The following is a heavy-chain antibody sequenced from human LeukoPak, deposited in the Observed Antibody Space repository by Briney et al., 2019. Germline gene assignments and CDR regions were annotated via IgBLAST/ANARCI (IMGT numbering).Heavy chain of an antibody. V-gene: IGHV3-66*01. J-gene: IGHJ3*02. D-gene: IGHD4-23*01. CDR3: ARDQYYGGNSGAFDI. CDR2: IYSGGST. CDR1: GFTVSSNY. Sequence: GGSLRLSCAASGFTVSSNYMSRVRQTPGKGLEWVSVIYSGGSTYYADSVKGRFTISRDNSKNTLYLQMNSLRAEDTAVYYCARDQYYGGNSGAFDIWGQGTMVTVSS.